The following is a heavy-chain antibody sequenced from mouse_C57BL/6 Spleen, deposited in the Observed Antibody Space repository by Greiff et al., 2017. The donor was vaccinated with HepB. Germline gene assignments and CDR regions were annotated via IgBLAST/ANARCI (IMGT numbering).Heavy chain of an antibody. CDR3: ARKAYYSNYEAY. CDR2: ILPSIGRT. V-gene: IGHV15-2*01. D-gene: IGHD2-5*01. CDR1: DSEVFPIAY. J-gene: IGHJ3*01. Sequence: VQLQQSGSELRSPGSSVKLSCKDFDSEVFPIAYMSWVRQKPGHGFEWIGGILPSIGRTIYGEKFEDKATLDADTLSNTAYLELNSLTSEDSAIYYCARKAYYSNYEAYWGQGTLVTVSA.